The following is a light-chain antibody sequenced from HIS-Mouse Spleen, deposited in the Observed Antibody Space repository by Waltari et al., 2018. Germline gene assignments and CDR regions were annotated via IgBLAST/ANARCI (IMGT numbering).Light chain of an antibody. V-gene: IGLV1-44*01. CDR1: SSNLGTTT. J-gene: IGLJ1*01. CDR3: AAWDDSLNGYV. CDR2: SNN. Sequence: QSVLTQPPSASGTPGQRVTISSSGSSSNLGTTTLNWYQQLPGTAPKLLIYSNNQRPSGVPDRFSGSKSGTSASLAISGLQSEDEADYYCAAWDDSLNGYVFGTGTKVTVL.